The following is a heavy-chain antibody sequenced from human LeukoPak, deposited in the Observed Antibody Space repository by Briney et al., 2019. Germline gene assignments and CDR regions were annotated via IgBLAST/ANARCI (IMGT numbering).Heavy chain of an antibody. J-gene: IGHJ4*02. CDR2: IWHDGDNK. D-gene: IGHD2-15*01. CDR3: ARTDCSGGTCYSLGGY. CDR1: GLTFSSHW. Sequence: PGGSLRLSCAASGLTFSSHWMHWVRQAPGKGLEWVAVIWHDGDNKYYVDSVKGRFTISRDNSKNTLYLQMNSLRVEDTAVYYCARTDCSGGTCYSLGGYWGQGTLVTVSS. V-gene: IGHV3-33*08.